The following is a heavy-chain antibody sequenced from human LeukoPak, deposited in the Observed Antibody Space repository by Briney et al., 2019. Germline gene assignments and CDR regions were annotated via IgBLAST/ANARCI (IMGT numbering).Heavy chain of an antibody. CDR2: INHSGST. Sequence: SETLSLTCAVYGGSFSGYYWSWIRQPPGKGLEWIGEINHSGSTNYNPSLKSRVTISVDTSKNQFSLKLSSVTAADTAVYYCARGRNSYSSSWFRDYGMDVWGKGTTVTVSS. D-gene: IGHD6-13*01. CDR3: ARGRNSYSSSWFRDYGMDV. J-gene: IGHJ6*04. V-gene: IGHV4-34*01. CDR1: GGSFSGYY.